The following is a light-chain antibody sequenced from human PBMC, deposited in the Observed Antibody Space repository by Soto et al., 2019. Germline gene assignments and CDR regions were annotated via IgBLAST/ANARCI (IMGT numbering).Light chain of an antibody. J-gene: IGKJ1*01. CDR1: QIITGNY. CDR3: HQYGSSVRA. V-gene: IGKV3-20*01. CDR2: GAS. Sequence: EVVMTQSPATLSVSPGERATLFCWASQIITGNYLAWHQQKPGQAPKLLIYGASTRAPGIPDRFNGSGSGTDFTLTISRLEADDVAVYHCHQYGSSVRAFGQGTKLEIK.